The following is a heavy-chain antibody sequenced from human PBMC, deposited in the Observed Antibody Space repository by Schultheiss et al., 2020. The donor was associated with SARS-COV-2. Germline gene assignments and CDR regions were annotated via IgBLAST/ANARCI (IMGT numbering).Heavy chain of an antibody. CDR3: ARDLQLRELSPPGGLDV. J-gene: IGHJ6*02. V-gene: IGHV4-61*08. D-gene: IGHD2/OR15-2a*01. CDR2: IYYTDT. CDR1: GDSITSDDYF. Sequence: SETLSLTCTVSGDSITSDDYFWSWIRQPPGKGLEWIGYIYYTDTNYNPSLESRVTISVDTSKNQFSLKLSSVTAADTAVYYCARDLQLRELSPPGGLDVWGQGTTVTVSS.